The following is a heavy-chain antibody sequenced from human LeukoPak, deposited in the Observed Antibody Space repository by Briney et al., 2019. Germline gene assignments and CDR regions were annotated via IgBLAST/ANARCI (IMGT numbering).Heavy chain of an antibody. J-gene: IGHJ4*02. CDR3: ARDSGWLRYHD. D-gene: IGHD5-12*01. Sequence: TGGSLRLSCAASGFTFSSYAMSWVRQAPGKGLEWVSGIGGSGIGHSTHYADSVKGRFTISRDNSKNMVYLQMDSLRAEDTALYYCARDSGWLRYHDWGQGALVTVSS. V-gene: IGHV3-23*01. CDR2: IGGSGIGHST. CDR1: GFTFSSYA.